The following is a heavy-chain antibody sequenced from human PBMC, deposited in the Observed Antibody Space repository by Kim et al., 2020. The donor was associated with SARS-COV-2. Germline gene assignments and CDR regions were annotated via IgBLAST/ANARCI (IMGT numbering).Heavy chain of an antibody. Sequence: ASVKVSCKVSGYTLTELSMHWVRQAPGKGLEWMGGFDPEDGETIYAQKFQGRVTMTEDTSTDTAYMELSSLRSEDTAVYYCATTAAAGRSVEDYAFDIWGQGTMVTVSS. CDR1: GYTLTELS. CDR3: ATTAAAGRSVEDYAFDI. CDR2: FDPEDGET. J-gene: IGHJ3*02. D-gene: IGHD6-13*01. V-gene: IGHV1-24*01.